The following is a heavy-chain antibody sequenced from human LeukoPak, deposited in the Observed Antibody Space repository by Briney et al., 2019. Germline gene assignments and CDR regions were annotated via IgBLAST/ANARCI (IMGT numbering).Heavy chain of an antibody. CDR3: ARDQLLLSFGELSADWGSRGD. D-gene: IGHD3-10*01. V-gene: IGHV3-48*04. CDR2: ISSSSSTI. J-gene: IGHJ4*02. CDR1: GFTFSTYS. Sequence: GGSLRLSSAASGFTFSTYSMNWVRQAPGEGLEWVSYISSSSSTIYYADSLKGRFTISRDNAKSSLYLQMNSLKAEDTAVYYCARDQLLLSFGELSADWGSRGDWGQGTLVTVSS.